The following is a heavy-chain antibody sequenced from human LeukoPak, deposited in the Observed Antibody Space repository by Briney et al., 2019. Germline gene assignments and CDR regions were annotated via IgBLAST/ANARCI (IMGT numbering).Heavy chain of an antibody. Sequence: SSETLSLTCAVSGYSTSSGYYWGWIRQPPGKGLEWIGSVFHSGGTYNNPSLKTRLTISVDTSKNQFSLKLSSVTAADTAVYYWARGTYGGYDGHDAFDIWGQGTMVTVSS. CDR2: VFHSGGT. CDR1: GYSTSSGYY. D-gene: IGHD5-12*01. CDR3: ARGTYGGYDGHDAFDI. V-gene: IGHV4-38-2*01. J-gene: IGHJ3*02.